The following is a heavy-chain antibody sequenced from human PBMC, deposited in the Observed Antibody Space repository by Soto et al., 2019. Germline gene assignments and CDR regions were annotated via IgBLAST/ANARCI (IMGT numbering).Heavy chain of an antibody. J-gene: IGHJ6*02. CDR1: GFTLSGHW. CDR2: TNPGGSST. D-gene: IGHD4-4*01. V-gene: IGHV3-74*01. CDR3: ARGVNYAMDV. Sequence: GGSLRLSCAASGFTLSGHWMHWVRQAPGRGLVWVSLTNPGGSSTTYADSVKGRFTISRDNAKNTLYLQMNSLRAEDTAVYYCARGVNYAMDVWGQGTTVTVSS.